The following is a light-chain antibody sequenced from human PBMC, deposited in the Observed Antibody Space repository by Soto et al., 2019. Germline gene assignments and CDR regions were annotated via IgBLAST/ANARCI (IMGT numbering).Light chain of an antibody. V-gene: IGLV6-57*02. Sequence: NFMLTQPHSVSDSPGKTVTISCTGSGGTVASNYVQWYQQRPGSAPTAVIYADNERPSGVPDRFSGSIDRSSNSVSLTISGLKPEDEADYYCQSYDTKSVIFGGGTKLTVL. CDR2: ADN. CDR3: QSYDTKSVI. J-gene: IGLJ2*01. CDR1: GGTVASNY.